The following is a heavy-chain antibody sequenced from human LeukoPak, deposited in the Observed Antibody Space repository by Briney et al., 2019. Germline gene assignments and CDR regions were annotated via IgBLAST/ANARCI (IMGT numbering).Heavy chain of an antibody. D-gene: IGHD5-24*01. CDR3: ARDSRDGYNHDY. V-gene: IGHV4-30-4*07. J-gene: IGHJ4*02. CDR1: GGSISSGSYS. CDR2: FFYTGNT. Sequence: SETLSLTCAVSGGSISSGSYSWGWIRQPPGKGLEWIGYFFYTGNTYYNASLKSRVTISVDTSKNQFSLKVSSVTAADTAVYYCARDSRDGYNHDYWGQGTLVTVSS.